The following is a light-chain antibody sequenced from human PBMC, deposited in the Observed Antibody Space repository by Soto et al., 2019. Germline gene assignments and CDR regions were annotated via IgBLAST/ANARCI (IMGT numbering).Light chain of an antibody. CDR3: AAWDDNFSTYV. V-gene: IGLV1-47*01. J-gene: IGLJ1*01. CDR2: KNN. CDR1: SSHVGSNH. Sequence: QTVLTPTPSASVAPGQRVTIPCRGSSSHVGSNHVYWYQKFPGRAPKLLISKNNQRPSGVPDRFSGSKSGTSASLAISGLRSEDEADYYCAAWDDNFSTYVFGSGTKVTVL.